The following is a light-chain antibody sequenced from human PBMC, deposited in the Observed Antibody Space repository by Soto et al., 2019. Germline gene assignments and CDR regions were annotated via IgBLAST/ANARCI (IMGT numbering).Light chain of an antibody. CDR3: QQSYSAPTT. Sequence: DIQMTQSPSSLSASVGDRVTITCRASQTISNYLNWYQQKSGQAPKLLNYTAASLQSGVPSRFSGSGSGTDFTLTITTLQPEDFATYYCQQSYSAPTTFGGGTKVDIK. CDR1: QTISNY. J-gene: IGKJ4*01. V-gene: IGKV1-39*01. CDR2: TAA.